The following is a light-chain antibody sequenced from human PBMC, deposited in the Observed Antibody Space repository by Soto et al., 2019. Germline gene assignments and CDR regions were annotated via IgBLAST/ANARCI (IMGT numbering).Light chain of an antibody. J-gene: IGKJ1*01. CDR2: KAS. CDR1: QSISTW. Sequence: DVQMTQSPSTLSASVGDRVTITCRASQSISTWLAWYQQKPGKAPKLLIYKASGLETGVPSRFSGSGSGTEFTLTISSLQPDDFATYYCQQYNTYSWKFGQGNRVEIK. V-gene: IGKV1-5*03. CDR3: QQYNTYSWK.